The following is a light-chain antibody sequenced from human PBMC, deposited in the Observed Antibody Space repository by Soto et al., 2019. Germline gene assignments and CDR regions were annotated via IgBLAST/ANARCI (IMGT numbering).Light chain of an antibody. J-gene: IGKJ1*01. Sequence: DFPMTQSPSSLSASIGDRVTITCRASQSIRTYLNWYQQKPGKAPQLLIYAASRLQSGVPSRFSGSGSGTDFTLTISSLQPEDFATYYCQQSYSTMVTFGQGTKVEIK. V-gene: IGKV1-39*01. CDR2: AAS. CDR3: QQSYSTMVT. CDR1: QSIRTY.